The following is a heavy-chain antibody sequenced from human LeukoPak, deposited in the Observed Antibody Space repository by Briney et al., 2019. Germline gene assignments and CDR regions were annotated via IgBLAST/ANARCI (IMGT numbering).Heavy chain of an antibody. CDR1: EFSVGSNY. D-gene: IGHD2-15*01. CDR2: IYSGGST. Sequence: GGTLRLSCAASEFSVGSNYMTWVRQAPGKGLEWVSLIYSGGSTYYADSVKGRFTISRDNSKNTLYLQMNSLRAEDTAVYYCAKSGLNRFDYWGQGALVTVSS. CDR3: AKSGLNRFDY. J-gene: IGHJ4*02. V-gene: IGHV3-66*01.